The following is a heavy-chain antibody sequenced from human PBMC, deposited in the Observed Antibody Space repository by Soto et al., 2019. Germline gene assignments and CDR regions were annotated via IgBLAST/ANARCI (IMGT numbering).Heavy chain of an antibody. CDR1: GFTYSSYA. CDR2: IWDDGNNT. J-gene: IGHJ4*02. CDR3: ATIAAAGDY. Sequence: GGSLRLSCVAAGFTYSSYAMSRVRQAPGKGLEWVAVIWDDGNNTYYADFVKGRFTISRDNSKNTLYLQMNSLRAEDTAVYYCATIAAAGDYWGQGTLVTVSS. D-gene: IGHD6-13*01. V-gene: IGHV3-33*08.